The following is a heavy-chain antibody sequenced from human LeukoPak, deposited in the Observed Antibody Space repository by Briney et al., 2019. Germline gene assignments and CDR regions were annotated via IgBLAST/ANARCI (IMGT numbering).Heavy chain of an antibody. Sequence: GGSLRLSCAASGFTFSSYEMNWVRQAPGKGLEWVSGINWNGGSTGYADSVKGRFTISRDNAKNSLYLQMNSLRAEDTAVYYCARAAFSSGWYDAFDIWGQGTMVTVSS. CDR3: ARAAFSSGWYDAFDI. J-gene: IGHJ3*02. D-gene: IGHD6-19*01. CDR2: INWNGGST. V-gene: IGHV3-20*04. CDR1: GFTFSSYE.